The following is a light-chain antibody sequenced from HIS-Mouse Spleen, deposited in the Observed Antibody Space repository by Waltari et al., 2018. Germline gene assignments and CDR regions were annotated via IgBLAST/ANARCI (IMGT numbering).Light chain of an antibody. CDR2: RNN. J-gene: IGLJ3*02. CDR3: AAWDDSLSGPV. CDR1: SSNIGSKY. V-gene: IGLV1-47*01. Sequence: QSVLTQPPSASGTPGQRVTISCSGSSSNIGSKYVYWYQQLPGTAPKLLIYRNNQRPSGVPDRFSGSKSCTSASLAISGLRSEDEADYYCAAWDDSLSGPVFGGGTKLTVL.